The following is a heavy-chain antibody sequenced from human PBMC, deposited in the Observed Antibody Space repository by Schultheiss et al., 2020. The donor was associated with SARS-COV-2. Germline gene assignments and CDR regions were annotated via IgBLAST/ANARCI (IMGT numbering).Heavy chain of an antibody. J-gene: IGHJ4*02. CDR1: GGSISSYY. D-gene: IGHD4-17*01. CDR2: IYYSGST. Sequence: SETLSLTCTVSGGSISSYYWSWIRQPPGKGLEWIGSIYYSGSTYYNPSLKSRVTISVDTSKNQFSLKLSSVTAADTAVYYCARDDGFDYWGQGTLVTVSS. CDR3: ARDDGFDY. V-gene: IGHV4-39*07.